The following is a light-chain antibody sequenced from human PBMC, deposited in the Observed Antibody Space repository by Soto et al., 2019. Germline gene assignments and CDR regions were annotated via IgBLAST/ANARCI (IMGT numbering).Light chain of an antibody. CDR2: DNN. CDR3: GTWDSGLSAVV. Sequence: QSVLTQPPSVSAAPGQKGTISCSGSSSNIGNNYVSWYQHLPGTAPKLLIYDNNKRPSGIPDRFSGSKSGTSATLGITGLQTRDEADYYCGTWDSGLSAVVFGGGTKLTVL. V-gene: IGLV1-51*01. J-gene: IGLJ2*01. CDR1: SSNIGNNY.